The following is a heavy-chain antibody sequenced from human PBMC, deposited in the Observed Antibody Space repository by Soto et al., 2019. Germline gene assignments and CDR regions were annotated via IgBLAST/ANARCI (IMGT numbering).Heavy chain of an antibody. CDR1: GFTFSMYW. D-gene: IGHD3-16*01. Sequence: EVQLVESGGGLVQPGGSLRLSCAASGFTFSMYWMHWVRQAPGKGLLWVSRINGDGTDTTYAESVKGRFTISRDNAKNTVYLQMNGLRAEDTAVYYCARDVGRGSGSYSLDYWGQETLVTVSS. CDR2: INGDGTDT. J-gene: IGHJ4*02. CDR3: ARDVGRGSGSYSLDY. V-gene: IGHV3-74*03.